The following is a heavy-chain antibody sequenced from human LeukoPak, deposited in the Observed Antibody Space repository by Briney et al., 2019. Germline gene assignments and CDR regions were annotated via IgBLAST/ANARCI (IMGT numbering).Heavy chain of an antibody. CDR2: ISSSSSYI. CDR1: GFTFNNYA. Sequence: GGSLRLSCAASGFTFNNYAMSWVRQAPGKGLEWVSSISSSSSYIYYADSVKGRFTISRDNAKNSLYPQMNSLRAEDTAVYYCAREYDGDYGYWGQGTLVTVSS. V-gene: IGHV3-21*01. D-gene: IGHD4-17*01. J-gene: IGHJ4*02. CDR3: AREYDGDYGY.